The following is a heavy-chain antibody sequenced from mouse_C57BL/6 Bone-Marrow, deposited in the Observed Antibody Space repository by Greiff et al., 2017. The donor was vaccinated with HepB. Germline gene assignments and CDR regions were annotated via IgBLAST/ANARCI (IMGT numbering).Heavy chain of an antibody. CDR1: GYAFSSSW. V-gene: IGHV1-82*01. CDR2: IYPGDGDT. Sequence: VQLQQSGPELVKPGASVKISCKASGYAFSSSWMNWVKQRPGKGLEWIGRIYPGDGDTNYNGKFKGKATLTADKSSSTAYMQLSRLTSEDSAVYFCARRGPFDYWGQVTTLTVSS. J-gene: IGHJ2*01. CDR3: ARRGPFDY.